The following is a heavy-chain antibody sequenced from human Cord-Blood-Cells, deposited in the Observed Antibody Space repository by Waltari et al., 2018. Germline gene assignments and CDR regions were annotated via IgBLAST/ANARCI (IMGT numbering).Heavy chain of an antibody. Sequence: EVQLVESGGGLVQPGGSLNLSCAASGFTFIGSAMHWVRQTSGERLEWVGRIRSKANSYATAYAASVKGRFTISRDDSKNTAYLQMNSLKTEDTAVYYCTESDAFDIWGQGTMVTVSS. CDR2: IRSKANSYAT. J-gene: IGHJ3*02. CDR3: TESDAFDI. V-gene: IGHV3-73*02. CDR1: GFTFIGSA.